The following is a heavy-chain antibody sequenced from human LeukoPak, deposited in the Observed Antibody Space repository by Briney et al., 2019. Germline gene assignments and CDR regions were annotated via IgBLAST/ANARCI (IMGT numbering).Heavy chain of an antibody. D-gene: IGHD3-9*01. CDR2: TSGSGGST. Sequence: AVWDLILYCSASGFTFSSYGMSWVGPAPGQGLEGVSTTSGSGGSTYYADPGQGRFTISRDNSKNTLFLQMHSLRVEDTAVYYCAALPTGYQNFDYWGQGTLVTVSS. CDR3: AALPTGYQNFDY. J-gene: IGHJ4*02. CDR1: GFTFSSYG. V-gene: IGHV3-23*01.